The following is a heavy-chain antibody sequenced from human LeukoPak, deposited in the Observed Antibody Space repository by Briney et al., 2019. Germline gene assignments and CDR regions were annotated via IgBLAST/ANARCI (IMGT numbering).Heavy chain of an antibody. Sequence: SETLSLTCAVSGYSISSGYYGGWIRQPPGKGLEWIGSIYHSGSTYYNPSLKSRVTISVDTSKNQFSLKLSSVTAADTAVYYCASASGASSSSYFDYWGQGTLVTVSS. J-gene: IGHJ4*02. CDR1: GYSISSGYY. CDR3: ASASGASSSSYFDY. D-gene: IGHD3-10*01. V-gene: IGHV4-38-2*01. CDR2: IYHSGST.